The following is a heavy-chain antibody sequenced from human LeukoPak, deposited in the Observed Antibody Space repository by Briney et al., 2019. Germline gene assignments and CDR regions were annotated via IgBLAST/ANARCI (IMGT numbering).Heavy chain of an antibody. D-gene: IGHD2-2*02. CDR1: GYTFTGYY. V-gene: IGHV1-2*02. J-gene: IGHJ6*02. CDR3: ARRDCRSTSCYNANYGLDV. Sequence: ASVKVSCKASGYTFTGYYMHWVRQAPGQGLEWMGWINPSSGGTNYAQKFQDRVTMPRDTSISTAYMELSRLRSDDTAVYYCARRDCRSTSCYNANYGLDVWGQGTTVTVSS. CDR2: INPSSGGT.